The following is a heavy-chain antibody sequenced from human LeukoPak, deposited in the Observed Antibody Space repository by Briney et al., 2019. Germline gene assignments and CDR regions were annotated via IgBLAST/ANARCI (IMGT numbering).Heavy chain of an antibody. CDR1: GGTFSSYA. D-gene: IGHD1-26*01. V-gene: IGHV1-69*01. CDR2: IIPIFGTA. J-gene: IGHJ4*02. Sequence: GSSVKVSCKASGGTFSSYAISWVRQAPGQGLEWMGGIIPIFGTANYAQKFQGRVTITADESTSTAYMELSSLRSEATAVYYCASRIVGATTFDYWGQGTLVTVSS. CDR3: ASRIVGATTFDY.